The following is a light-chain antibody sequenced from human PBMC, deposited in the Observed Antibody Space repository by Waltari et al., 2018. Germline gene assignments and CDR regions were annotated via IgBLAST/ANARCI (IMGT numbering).Light chain of an antibody. CDR1: QDITIY. Sequence: DIQMTQSPSSLAASVGDRVTITCQASQDITIYLNWDQQKPGKAPKHLIYDTSKLETRVPSRFSGSGSGTHFTFTISSLQPEDIATYYCQVSFHFPLTFGGGTKLEIK. CDR3: QVSFHFPLT. J-gene: IGKJ4*01. V-gene: IGKV1-33*01. CDR2: DTS.